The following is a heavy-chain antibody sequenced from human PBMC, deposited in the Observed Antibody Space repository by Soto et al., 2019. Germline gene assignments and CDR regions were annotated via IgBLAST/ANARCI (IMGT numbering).Heavy chain of an antibody. CDR2: IYYSGST. Sequence: SETLSLTCTVSGGSISSYYWSWIRQPPGKGLEWIGYIYYSGSTNYNPSLKSRVTISVDTSKNQFSLKLSSVTAADTAVYYCARGVWSGNFDYWGQGTLVTVSS. CDR1: GGSISSYY. V-gene: IGHV4-59*01. D-gene: IGHD2-21*01. CDR3: ARGVWSGNFDY. J-gene: IGHJ4*02.